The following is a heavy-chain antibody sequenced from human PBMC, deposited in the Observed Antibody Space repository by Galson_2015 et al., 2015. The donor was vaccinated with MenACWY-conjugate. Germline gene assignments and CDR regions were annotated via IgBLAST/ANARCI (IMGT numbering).Heavy chain of an antibody. J-gene: IGHJ4*02. D-gene: IGHD6-19*01. CDR3: ARGGYSSGWYYYFDY. CDR2: INAASGNT. Sequence: SVKVSCKASGHTFPNYAVHWVRQAPGQRPESMGWINAASGNTKYSQKFQDRVTITRDTSASTAYMELSSLRSEDTAMYYCARGGYSSGWYYYFDYWGQGTLVTVSS. CDR1: GHTFPNYA. V-gene: IGHV1-3*01.